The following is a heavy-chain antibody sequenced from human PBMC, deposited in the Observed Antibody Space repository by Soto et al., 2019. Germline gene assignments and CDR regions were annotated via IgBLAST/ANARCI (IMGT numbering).Heavy chain of an antibody. Sequence: GGSLRLSCAASGFTFSSYGMHWVRQAPGKGLEWVAVISYDGSNKYYADSVKGRFTISRDNSKNTLYLQMNSLRAEDTAVYYCAKAKEWFGELSGFSWGQGTLVTVSS. CDR2: ISYDGSNK. CDR1: GFTFSSYG. D-gene: IGHD3-10*01. V-gene: IGHV3-30*18. CDR3: AKAKEWFGELSGFS. J-gene: IGHJ4*02.